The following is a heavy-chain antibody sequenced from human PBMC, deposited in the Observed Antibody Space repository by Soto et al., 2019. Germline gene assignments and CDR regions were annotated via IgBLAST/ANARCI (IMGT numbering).Heavy chain of an antibody. J-gene: IGHJ6*02. CDR1: GYTFTDYY. Sequence: ASVKVSSKASGYTFTDYYMHWVRHPPGHGLGRMGWNNLNSGGTQYAQNFQGWVTMTRDTSISTAYMEVSRLRSDDTAVYYCARDSGGAIVVVPAAYGMDVWGQGTTVTVS. V-gene: IGHV1-2*04. CDR3: ARDSGGAIVVVPAAYGMDV. D-gene: IGHD2-2*01. CDR2: NNLNSGGT.